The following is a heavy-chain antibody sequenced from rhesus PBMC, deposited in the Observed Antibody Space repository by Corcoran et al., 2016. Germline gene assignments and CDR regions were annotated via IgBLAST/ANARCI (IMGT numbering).Heavy chain of an antibody. CDR1: GGSISSGYYY. J-gene: IGHJ4*01. CDR3: ARDQRGAPFDY. Sequence: QVQLQESGPGLVKPSETLSLTCAVSGGSISSGYYYWSWNRQPPGKGLEWIGYITYSGSTSYNPSLKSRVTISRDTSKNQCSLKLSSVTAADTAVYYCARDQRGAPFDYWGQGVLVTVSS. CDR2: ITYSGST. V-gene: IGHV4-122*02. D-gene: IGHD3-34*01.